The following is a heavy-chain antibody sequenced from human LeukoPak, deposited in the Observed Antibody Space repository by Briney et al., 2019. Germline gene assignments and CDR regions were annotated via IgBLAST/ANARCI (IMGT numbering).Heavy chain of an antibody. D-gene: IGHD2-2*02. CDR1: GYTFTGYY. CDR3: LKNYCSTNTCYTGHFDY. J-gene: IGHJ4*02. V-gene: IGHV1-2*02. CDR2: INPNSGGT. Sequence: ASVKVSCKASGYTFTGYYVHWVRQAPGQGLEWMGWINPNSGGTNYPQKLQGRVTLTRDTSISTAYMELSRLRSDDTAVYYCLKNYCSTNTCYTGHFDYWGQGTLVTVSS.